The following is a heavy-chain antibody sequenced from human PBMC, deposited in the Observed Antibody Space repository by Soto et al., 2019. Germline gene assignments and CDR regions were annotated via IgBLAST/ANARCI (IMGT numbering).Heavy chain of an antibody. J-gene: IGHJ4*02. V-gene: IGHV3-53*01. CDR3: VQTTGWPGFDF. CDR2: IYGGGTT. CDR1: GFAVSSKY. Sequence: EVQLVESGGGLIQPGGSLRLSCAASGFAVSSKYMTWVRQAPGKGLEWVSVIYGGGTTYYADSVKGRFTISRDTSKNTLYLQMTSLSAEDTAVYYCVQTTGWPGFDFWGQGPLVTVSS. D-gene: IGHD6-19*01.